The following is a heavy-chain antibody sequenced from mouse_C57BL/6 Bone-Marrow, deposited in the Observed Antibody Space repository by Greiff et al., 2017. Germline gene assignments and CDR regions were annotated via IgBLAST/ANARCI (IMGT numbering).Heavy chain of an antibody. D-gene: IGHD2-3*01. V-gene: IGHV1-54*01. CDR2: INPGSGGT. CDR1: GYAFTNYL. CDR3: AREDVGCYWCAY. Sequence: VMLVESGAELVRPGTSVKVSCKASGYAFTNYLIEWVKQRPGQGLEWIGVINPGSGGTNYNEKFKGKATLTADKSSSTAYMQLSSLTSEDSAVYCCAREDVGCYWCAYWGQGTLVTVSA. J-gene: IGHJ3*01.